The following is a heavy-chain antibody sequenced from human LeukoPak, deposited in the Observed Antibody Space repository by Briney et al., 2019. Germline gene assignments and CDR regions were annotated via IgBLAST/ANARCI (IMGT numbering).Heavy chain of an antibody. CDR1: GFTFSSYE. CDR2: ISSSGSTI. V-gene: IGHV3-48*03. J-gene: IGHJ3*02. CDR3: AKDSFYYDSSYSFDI. D-gene: IGHD3-22*01. Sequence: RAGGSLRLSCAASGFTFSSYEMNWVRQAPGKGLEWVSYISSSGSTIYYADSVKGRFTISRDNAKNSLYLQMNSLRAEDTAVYYCAKDSFYYDSSYSFDIWGQGTMVTVSS.